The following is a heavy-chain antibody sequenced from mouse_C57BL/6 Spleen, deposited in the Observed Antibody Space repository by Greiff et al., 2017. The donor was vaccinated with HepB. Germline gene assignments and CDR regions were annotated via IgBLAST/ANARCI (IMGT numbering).Heavy chain of an antibody. CDR3: ARGDGNHRFAY. Sequence: ESGPGLVKPSQSLSLTCSVTGYSITSGYYWNWIRQFPGNKLEWMGYISYDGSNNYNPSLKNRISITRDTSKNQFFLKLNSVTTEDTATYYCARGDGNHRFAYWGQGTLVTVSA. CDR1: GYSITSGYY. V-gene: IGHV3-6*01. CDR2: ISYDGSN. D-gene: IGHD1-1*01. J-gene: IGHJ3*01.